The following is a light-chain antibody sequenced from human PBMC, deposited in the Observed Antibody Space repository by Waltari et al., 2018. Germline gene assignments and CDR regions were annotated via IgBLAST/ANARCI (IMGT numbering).Light chain of an antibody. V-gene: IGKV4-1*01. CDR1: QSVLYSSKNKNY. Sequence: DIVMTQSPDSLAVSLGERATINCKSSQSVLYSSKNKNYLAWYQKKPGQPPKLLIYWASTRESGVPDRFSGSGSGTDFTLTISSLQAEDVAVYYCQQYYTTRTFGQGTKVEIK. J-gene: IGKJ1*01. CDR2: WAS. CDR3: QQYYTTRT.